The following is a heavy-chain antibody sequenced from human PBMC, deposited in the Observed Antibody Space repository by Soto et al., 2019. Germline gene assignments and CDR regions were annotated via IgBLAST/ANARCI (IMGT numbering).Heavy chain of an antibody. V-gene: IGHV4-61*01. J-gene: IGHJ6*02. D-gene: IGHD1-7*01. Sequence: SETLSLTCTVSGGSMRSDNYFWSWIRQPPGKGLEWIGYIYYSGSTNYNPSLKSRVTISVDTSKNQFSLKLSSVTAADTAVYYCAREVWNYGRSYGMDVWGQGTTVTVSS. CDR2: IYYSGST. CDR3: AREVWNYGRSYGMDV. CDR1: GGSMRSDNYF.